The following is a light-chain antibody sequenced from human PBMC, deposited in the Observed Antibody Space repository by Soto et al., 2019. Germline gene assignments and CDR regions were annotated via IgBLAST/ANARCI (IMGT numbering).Light chain of an antibody. CDR3: QQRSKWPYT. CDR1: QSVSSY. Sequence: EIVLTQSPATLSLSPGERATLSCRASQSVSSYLAWYQQKPGQAPRLLIYDASNRATGIPARFSGSGSGTDFTLTSSSLEPEYFAIYYCQQRSKWPYTFGQGTKLEIK. CDR2: DAS. V-gene: IGKV3-11*01. J-gene: IGKJ2*01.